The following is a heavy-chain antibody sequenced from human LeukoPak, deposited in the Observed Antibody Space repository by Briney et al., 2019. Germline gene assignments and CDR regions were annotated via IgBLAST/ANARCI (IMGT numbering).Heavy chain of an antibody. Sequence: ASVKVSCKTSEYTFTGHYIHWVRQAPGQGLEWMGWINPNSGGTNYAQKFQGRVTMTRDTSISTAYMELSRLRSDDTAVYYCARDSSGYYYYWGQGTLVTVSS. CDR1: EYTFTGHY. V-gene: IGHV1-2*02. CDR3: ARDSSGYYYY. D-gene: IGHD3-22*01. J-gene: IGHJ4*02. CDR2: INPNSGGT.